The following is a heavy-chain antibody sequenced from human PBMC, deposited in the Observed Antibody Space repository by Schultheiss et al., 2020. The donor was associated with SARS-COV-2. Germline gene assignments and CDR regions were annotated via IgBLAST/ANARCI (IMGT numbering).Heavy chain of an antibody. J-gene: IGHJ5*02. Sequence: SETLSLTCAVYGGSFSGYYWSWIRQPPGKGLEWIGEINHSGSTNYNPSLKSRVTISVDPSKNQFSLKLSSVTAADTAVYYCARGQEQWLVHYNWFDPWGQGTLVTVSS. CDR1: GGSFSGYY. CDR3: ARGQEQWLVHYNWFDP. V-gene: IGHV4-34*01. D-gene: IGHD6-19*01. CDR2: INHSGST.